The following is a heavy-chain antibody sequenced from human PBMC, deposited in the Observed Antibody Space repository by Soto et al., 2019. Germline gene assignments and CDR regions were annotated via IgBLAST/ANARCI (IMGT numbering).Heavy chain of an antibody. D-gene: IGHD2-15*01. CDR1: GFTFSSHA. Sequence: GGSLRLFCAASGFTFSSHAMSWVRQAPGKGLEWVSVIGGSGGSTYYADSVKGRLTISRDNSKNTLYLQMNSLRAEDTAVYYCAKDAFCSGGGCYFDSWGQGTLVTVSS. J-gene: IGHJ4*02. CDR3: AKDAFCSGGGCYFDS. V-gene: IGHV3-23*01. CDR2: IGGSGGST.